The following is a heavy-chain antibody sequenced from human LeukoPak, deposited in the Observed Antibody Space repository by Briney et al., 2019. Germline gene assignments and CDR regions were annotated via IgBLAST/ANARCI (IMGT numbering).Heavy chain of an antibody. V-gene: IGHV3-23*01. CDR3: VRIRDSGSYYFYYGMDV. J-gene: IGHJ6*02. CDR1: GFTFSSYS. D-gene: IGHD1-26*01. CDR2: TSDRGDYT. Sequence: GGSLRLSCAASGFTFSSYSMSWVRQAPGKGLEWVSGTSDRGDYTYYADSVKGRFTISRDKAKNSVYLQMNSLRDEDTAVYHCVRIRDSGSYYFYYGMDVWGQGTTVTVSS.